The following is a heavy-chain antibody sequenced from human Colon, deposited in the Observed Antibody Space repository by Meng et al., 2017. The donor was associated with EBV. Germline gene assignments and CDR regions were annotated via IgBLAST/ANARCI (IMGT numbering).Heavy chain of an antibody. CDR1: GDSVATGRYY. Sequence: QVQLQASGPGLVKPSETLSLTCTVSGDSVATGRYYWSWIRQPPGKGLEWIAYIYYIGGTNYNPSLKSRLTISLDTSKNQFSLSLRSVTAADTAVYYCARVSGRSFDPWGQGTLVTVTS. V-gene: IGHV4-61*01. D-gene: IGHD3-10*01. CDR2: IYYIGGT. J-gene: IGHJ5*02. CDR3: ARVSGRSFDP.